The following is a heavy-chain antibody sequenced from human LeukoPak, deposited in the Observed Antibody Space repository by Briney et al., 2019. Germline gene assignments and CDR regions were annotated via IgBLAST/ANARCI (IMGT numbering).Heavy chain of an antibody. CDR2: IYYSGST. Sequence: PSETLSLTCTVSGGSISSSSYYWGWIRQPPGKGLEWIRSIYYSGSTYYNPSLKSRVTISVDTSKNQFSLKLSSVTAADTAVYYCARLRKNYYGSGSYYGDYWGQGTLVTVSS. J-gene: IGHJ4*02. D-gene: IGHD3-10*01. CDR1: GGSISSSSYY. V-gene: IGHV4-39*01. CDR3: ARLRKNYYGSGSYYGDY.